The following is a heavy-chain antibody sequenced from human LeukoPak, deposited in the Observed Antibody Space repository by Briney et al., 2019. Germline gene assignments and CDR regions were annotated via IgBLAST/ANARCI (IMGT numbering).Heavy chain of an antibody. J-gene: IGHJ3*01. Sequence: PGGSLRLSCAASGFTFSSYSMNRVRQAPGKGLEWVSTISSSASYIYYADSVKGRFTISKDDTKSSLFLQMNSLRAEDTAVYYCARRGLLITNAFDVWGQGTMVTVSS. D-gene: IGHD2-8*01. CDR2: ISSSASYI. V-gene: IGHV3-21*01. CDR1: GFTFSSYS. CDR3: ARRGLLITNAFDV.